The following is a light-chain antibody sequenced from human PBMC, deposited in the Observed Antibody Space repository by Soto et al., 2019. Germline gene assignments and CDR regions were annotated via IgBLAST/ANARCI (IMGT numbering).Light chain of an antibody. CDR1: QSVKAF. CDR2: AAS. Sequence: DIAFTQSPATLSLSPGDRATLSCRVSQSVKAFLVWYQQRPGQAPRLLTHAASHRAAGIPARFSGSGFGTDLTPTISSLEPEDAAVYYCQQSSNWPPITFGQGTRLEIK. CDR3: QQSSNWPPIT. V-gene: IGKV3-11*01. J-gene: IGKJ5*01.